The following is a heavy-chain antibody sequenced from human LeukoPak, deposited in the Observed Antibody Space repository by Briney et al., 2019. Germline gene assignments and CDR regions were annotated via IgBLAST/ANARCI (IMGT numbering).Heavy chain of an antibody. CDR3: ARLGKSRGELSLRNYYFDY. J-gene: IGHJ4*02. D-gene: IGHD3-16*02. V-gene: IGHV4-59*01. CDR1: GGSISSYY. CDR2: IYYSGST. Sequence: SETLSLTCTVSGGSISSYYWSWIRQPLGKGLEWIGYIYYSGSTNYNPSLKRRVTISVDTSKNQFSLKLSSVTAADTAVYYCARLGKSRGELSLRNYYFDYWGQGTLVTVSS.